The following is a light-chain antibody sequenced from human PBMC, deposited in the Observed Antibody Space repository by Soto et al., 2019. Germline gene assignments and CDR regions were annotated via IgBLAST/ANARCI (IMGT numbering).Light chain of an antibody. V-gene: IGKV3-20*01. J-gene: IGKJ2*01. CDR1: QSVDSSY. CDR3: QQYGSPPYT. Sequence: EIVLTQSPGTLSLSPGERATLSCGASQSVDSSYLAWYQQKPGQAPRLLIYDASNRATGIPDRFSGSGSGTDFTLSISRLEPEDFAVYYCQQYGSPPYTFGQGTKLEIK. CDR2: DAS.